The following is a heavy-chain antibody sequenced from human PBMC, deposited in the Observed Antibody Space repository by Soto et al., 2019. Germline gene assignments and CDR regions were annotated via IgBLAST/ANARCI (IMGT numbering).Heavy chain of an antibody. Sequence: PSETLSLTCTVSGGSISSYYWSWIRQPPGKGLEWIGYIYYSGSTNYNPSLKSRVTISVDTSKNQFSLKLSSVTAADTAVYYCARGRYSSGWYHGYYYYYMDVWGQGTTVTVSS. D-gene: IGHD6-19*01. CDR3: ARGRYSSGWYHGYYYYYMDV. CDR2: IYYSGST. CDR1: GGSISSYY. V-gene: IGHV4-59*01. J-gene: IGHJ6*03.